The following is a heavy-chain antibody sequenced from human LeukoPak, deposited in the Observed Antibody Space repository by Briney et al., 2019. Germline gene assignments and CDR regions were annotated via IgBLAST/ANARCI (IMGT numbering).Heavy chain of an antibody. CDR1: GYSFTNYW. CDR3: ARPYGSGTLDAFDI. J-gene: IGHJ3*02. D-gene: IGHD3-10*01. CDR2: IYPGDSDT. Sequence: GESLKISCKGSGYSFTNYWIGWVRQMPGKGLEWMGIIYPGDSDTRNSPSFQGQVTMSADKSISTAYLQWSSLQASDTAMYYCARPYGSGTLDAFDIWGQGTMVTVSS. V-gene: IGHV5-51*01.